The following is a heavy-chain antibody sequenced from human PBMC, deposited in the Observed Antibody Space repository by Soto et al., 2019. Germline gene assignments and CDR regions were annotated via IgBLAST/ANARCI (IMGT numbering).Heavy chain of an antibody. CDR2: IYYSGST. Sequence: PSETLSLTCTVSGGSISSYYWSWIRQPPGKGLEWIGYIYYSGSTYYNPSLKSRVTISVDTSKNQFSLKLSSVTAADTAVYYCARDRRYYDSSGYYLRGLGAFDIWGQGTMVTVSS. J-gene: IGHJ3*02. CDR1: GGSISSYY. D-gene: IGHD3-22*01. V-gene: IGHV4-59*12. CDR3: ARDRRYYDSSGYYLRGLGAFDI.